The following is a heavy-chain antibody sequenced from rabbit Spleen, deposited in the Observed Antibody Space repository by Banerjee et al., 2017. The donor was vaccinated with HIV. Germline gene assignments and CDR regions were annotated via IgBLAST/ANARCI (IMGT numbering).Heavy chain of an antibody. CDR3: ARDPYGISGSGDWAL. V-gene: IGHV1S45*01. CDR1: GFDLSRYHY. CDR2: MNTGSGSA. Sequence: QEQLEESGGGLVQPEGTLTLTCKASGFDLSRYHYMCWVRQAPGKGLEPIACMNTGSGSAYYASWVNGRFTISRSPSTTVTLQMTSLTVADTATYFCARDPYGISGSGDWALWGQGTLVTVS. J-gene: IGHJ4*01. D-gene: IGHD1-1*01.